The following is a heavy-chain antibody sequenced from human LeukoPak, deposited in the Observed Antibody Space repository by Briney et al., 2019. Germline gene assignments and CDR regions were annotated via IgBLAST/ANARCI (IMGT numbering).Heavy chain of an antibody. Sequence: GGSLRLSCAASGSTFTSYAMSWVRQAPGEGLEWVSAISGGGDFTYYADSVKGRFTISRDNSRNTLYLQMNSLRAEDTAVYYCAKDQLATIRGYFDYWGQGTLVTVSS. CDR1: GSTFTSYA. CDR2: ISGGGDFT. V-gene: IGHV3-23*01. J-gene: IGHJ4*02. D-gene: IGHD5-24*01. CDR3: AKDQLATIRGYFDY.